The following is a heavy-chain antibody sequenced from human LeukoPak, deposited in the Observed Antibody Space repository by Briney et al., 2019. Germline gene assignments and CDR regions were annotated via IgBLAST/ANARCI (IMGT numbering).Heavy chain of an antibody. CDR1: GGSISSGDSH. Sequence: SQTLSLTCTVSGGSISSGDSHWSWIRQPPGKGLEWIGYIFYSGNIYYNPSLRSRLTISLDMSKNQFSLKLSSVTAADTAVYYCARAPGVAEVGRLDLWGRGTLVTVSS. V-gene: IGHV4-30-4*01. CDR2: IFYSGNI. J-gene: IGHJ2*01. D-gene: IGHD7-27*01. CDR3: ARAPGVAEVGRLDL.